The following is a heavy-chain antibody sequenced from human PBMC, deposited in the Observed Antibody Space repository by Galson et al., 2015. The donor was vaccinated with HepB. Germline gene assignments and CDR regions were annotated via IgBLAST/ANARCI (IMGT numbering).Heavy chain of an antibody. CDR1: GFTFDGYA. J-gene: IGHJ6*03. D-gene: IGHD4-23*01. Sequence: SLRLSCAASGFTFDGYAMHWVRQAPGKGLEWVSGISWNSASKDYADSVKGRFTISRDNAKNSLYLQMNSLRAEDTALYYCSKDGKVKYYYYYMDVWGKGTTVTVSS. CDR2: ISWNSASK. CDR3: SKDGKVKYYYYYMDV. V-gene: IGHV3-9*01.